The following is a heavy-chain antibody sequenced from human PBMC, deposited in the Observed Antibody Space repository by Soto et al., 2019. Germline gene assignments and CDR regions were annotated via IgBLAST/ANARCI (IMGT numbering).Heavy chain of an antibody. D-gene: IGHD1-26*01. CDR3: ARGVSAGVDS. CDR1: GYSFTSLD. V-gene: IGHV1-8*01. Sequence: VASVKVSCKASGYSFTSLDINWVRQTPGQGLEWMGWMQPSTGRTGYAQKFQGRVTMTRDTSINTAYMEPTTLTSDDTAFYYCARGVSAGVDSWGQGTLGTGSS. CDR2: MQPSTGRT. J-gene: IGHJ4*02.